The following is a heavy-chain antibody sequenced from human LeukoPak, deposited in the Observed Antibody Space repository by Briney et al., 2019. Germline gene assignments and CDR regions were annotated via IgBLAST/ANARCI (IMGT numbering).Heavy chain of an antibody. CDR3: ARGSSPSKPFHY. V-gene: IGHV1-69*04. J-gene: IGHJ4*02. Sequence: SVKVSCKASGGTFSSYAISWVRQAPGQGLEWMGRIIPILGIANYAQKFQGRVTITADKSTSTAYMELSSLRSEDTAVYYCARGSSPSKPFHYWGQGTLVTVSS. CDR1: GGTFSSYA. CDR2: IIPILGIA.